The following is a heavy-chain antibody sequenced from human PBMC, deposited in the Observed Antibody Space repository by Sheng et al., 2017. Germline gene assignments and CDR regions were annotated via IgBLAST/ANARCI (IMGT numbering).Heavy chain of an antibody. D-gene: IGHD3-3*01. CDR1: GFTSSDYS. V-gene: IGHV3-48*01. Sequence: EAQLVESGGGLVQPGGSLRLSCVASGFTSSDYSMNWVRQAPGKGLEWISDINISNTTNYADSVKGRFTISRDNAKNSLYLQMNSLRAEDTAVYYCARDPFFGAFDIWGQGTMVTVSS. CDR3: ARDPFFGAFDI. CDR2: INISNTT. J-gene: IGHJ3*02.